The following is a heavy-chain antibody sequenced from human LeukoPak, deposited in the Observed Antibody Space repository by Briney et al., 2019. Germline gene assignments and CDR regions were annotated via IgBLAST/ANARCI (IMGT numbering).Heavy chain of an antibody. Sequence: SETLSLTCTVSGGSISSGSYYWSWIQQPAGKGLEWIGRIYTSGSTNYNPSLKSRVTISVDTSKNQFSLKLSSVTAADTAVYYCARDRANYYGSGSYEGWGQGTLVTVSS. CDR2: IYTSGST. CDR3: ARDRANYYGSGSYEG. V-gene: IGHV4-61*02. D-gene: IGHD3-10*01. J-gene: IGHJ4*02. CDR1: GGSISSGSYY.